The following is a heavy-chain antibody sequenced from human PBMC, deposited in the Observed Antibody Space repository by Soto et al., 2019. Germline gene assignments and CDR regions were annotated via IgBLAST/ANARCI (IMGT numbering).Heavy chain of an antibody. J-gene: IGHJ4*02. V-gene: IGHV3-15*01. CDR3: TTGERYYGDAEYFDY. CDR1: GFTFSNAW. CDR2: IKSKTDGGTT. Sequence: GGSLRLSCAASGFTFSNAWMSWVRQAPGKGLEWVGRIKSKTDGGTTDYAAPVKGRFTISRDDSKNTLYLQMNSLKTEDTAVYYCTTGERYYGDAEYFDYWGQGTLVTVSS. D-gene: IGHD4-17*01.